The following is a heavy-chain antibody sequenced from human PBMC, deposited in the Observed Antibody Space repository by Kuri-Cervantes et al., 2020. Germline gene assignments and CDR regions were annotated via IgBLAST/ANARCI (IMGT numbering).Heavy chain of an antibody. D-gene: IGHD6-13*01. CDR3: ARLAAAGKLSWFDP. CDR1: GGSISHYY. CDR2: IYSTGST. J-gene: IGHJ5*02. Sequence: SETLSLTCTVSGGSISHYYWSWIRQPAGKGPEWIGRIYSTGSTNYDPLFKSRVTISIDKSKSQFSLRLTSVTAADTTFYYCARLAAAGKLSWFDPWGQGTLVTVSS. V-gene: IGHV4-4*07.